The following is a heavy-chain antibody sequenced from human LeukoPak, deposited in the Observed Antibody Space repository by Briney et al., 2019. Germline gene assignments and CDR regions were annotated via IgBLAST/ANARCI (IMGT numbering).Heavy chain of an antibody. CDR3: AKDLLYYDILTGYLDY. V-gene: IGHV3-7*03. D-gene: IGHD3-9*01. Sequence: GGSLRLSCAASGFTFSSYWMSWVRQAPGKGLEWVANIKQDGSEKYYVDSVKGRFTISRDNSKNMVYLQMNSLRAEDTAVYYCAKDLLYYDILTGYLDYWGQGTLVTVSS. J-gene: IGHJ4*02. CDR1: GFTFSSYW. CDR2: IKQDGSEK.